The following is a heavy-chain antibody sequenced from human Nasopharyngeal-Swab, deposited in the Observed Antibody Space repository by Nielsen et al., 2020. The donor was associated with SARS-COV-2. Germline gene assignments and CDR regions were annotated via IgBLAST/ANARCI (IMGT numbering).Heavy chain of an antibody. CDR3: ASERINRGYCSGGSCYGIFDY. CDR1: GFTFSSYA. D-gene: IGHD2-15*01. V-gene: IGHV3-30*04. J-gene: IGHJ4*02. CDR2: ISYDGSNK. Sequence: GESLKISCAASGFTFSSYAMHWVRQAPGKGLEWVAVISYDGSNKYYADSVKGRFTISRDNSKNTLYLQMNSLRAEDTAVYYCASERINRGYCSGGSCYGIFDYWGQGTLVTVSS.